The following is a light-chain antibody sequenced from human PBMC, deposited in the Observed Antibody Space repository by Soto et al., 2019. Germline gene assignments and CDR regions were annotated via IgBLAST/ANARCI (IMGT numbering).Light chain of an antibody. CDR1: QSVSSS. Sequence: ETVLTQSPATLSLSPGERATLSCRASQSVSSSLAWYQQKPGQAPRLLIYDASNRATGIPARFSGSGSGTDFTLTISSLEPEDFAVYYCQQRSNWPPMYTFGQGTKLEIK. V-gene: IGKV3-11*01. CDR3: QQRSNWPPMYT. CDR2: DAS. J-gene: IGKJ2*01.